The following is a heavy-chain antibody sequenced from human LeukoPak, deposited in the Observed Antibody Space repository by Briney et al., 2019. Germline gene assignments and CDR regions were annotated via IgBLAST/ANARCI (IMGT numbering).Heavy chain of an antibody. CDR2: ISSSGSTI. J-gene: IGHJ6*03. V-gene: IGHV3-48*03. CDR3: AKDSELLSYYYYYMDV. CDR1: GFTFSSYE. D-gene: IGHD2-2*01. Sequence: PGGSLRLSCAASGFTFSSYEMNWVRQAPGKGLEWVSYISSSGSTIYYADSVKGRFTISRDNSKNTLYLQMNSLRAEDTAVYYCAKDSELLSYYYYYMDVWGKGTTVTISS.